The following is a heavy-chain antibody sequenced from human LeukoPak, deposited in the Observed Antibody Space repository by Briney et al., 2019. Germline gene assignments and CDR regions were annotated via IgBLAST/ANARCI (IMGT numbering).Heavy chain of an antibody. V-gene: IGHV4-59*08. CDR1: GGSISSHY. J-gene: IGHJ4*02. CDR2: IYYTGST. Sequence: SETLSLTCTVSGGSISSHYWSWIRQPPGKGLEWIGYIYYTGSTNYNPSLESRVTMSVDTSKNQFSLKLSSVTAADTAVYYCARLAYRGPAVADFDYWGQGTLVTVSS. D-gene: IGHD6-19*01. CDR3: ARLAYRGPAVADFDY.